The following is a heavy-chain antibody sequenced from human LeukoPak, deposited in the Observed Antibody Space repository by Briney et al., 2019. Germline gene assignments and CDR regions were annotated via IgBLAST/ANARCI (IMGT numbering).Heavy chain of an antibody. Sequence: ETLSLTCTVSGGSISSYYWSWIRQPPGKGLEWIGYIYYSGSTNYNPSLKSRVTISVDTSKNQFSLKLSSVTAAETAVYYCARVGWGYCSSTSCYGKGLFDYWGQGTLVTVSS. V-gene: IGHV4-59*01. D-gene: IGHD2-2*01. J-gene: IGHJ4*02. CDR1: GGSISSYY. CDR2: IYYSGST. CDR3: ARVGWGYCSSTSCYGKGLFDY.